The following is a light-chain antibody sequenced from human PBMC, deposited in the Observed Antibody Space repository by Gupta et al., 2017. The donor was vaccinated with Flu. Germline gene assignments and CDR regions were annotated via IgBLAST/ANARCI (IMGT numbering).Light chain of an antibody. CDR2: EVS. CDR3: SSDTSSSTWV. V-gene: IGLV2-14*01. Sequence: SITISCTGTSSDVGGYNSVSWYQHHPGKAPNLMIYEVSNRPSGVSNRFSGSKSGNTASLTISGHQAEDEADYYCSSDTSSSTWVFGGGTKLTVL. J-gene: IGLJ3*02. CDR1: SSDVGGYNS.